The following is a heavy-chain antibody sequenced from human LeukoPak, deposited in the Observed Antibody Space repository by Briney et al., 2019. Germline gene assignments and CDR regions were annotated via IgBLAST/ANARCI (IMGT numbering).Heavy chain of an antibody. CDR2: IYPADSDT. Sequence: GGSLRLSCAASGFTLSNYWMSWVRQMPGKGLEWLGIIYPADSDTRYSPSFQGQVTISADKSISTAYLQWSSLKASDTAMYYCARHREGRGITMLRGIIDYYYYYYMDVWGKGTTVTISS. V-gene: IGHV5-51*01. J-gene: IGHJ6*03. CDR1: GFTLSNYW. CDR3: ARHREGRGITMLRGIIDYYYYYYMDV. D-gene: IGHD3-10*01.